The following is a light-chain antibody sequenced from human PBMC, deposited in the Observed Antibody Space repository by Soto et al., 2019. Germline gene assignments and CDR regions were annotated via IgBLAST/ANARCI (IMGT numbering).Light chain of an antibody. CDR3: VQALQSPPWT. CDR2: LGS. Sequence: IVMTQSPLTLPVTPGETASISCRSSQSLLHSNGYNYLDWYLQKPGQSPQLLIYLGSNRASGVPDRFSGSGSGTDFTLKISRVEAEDVGVYYCVQALQSPPWTFGQGTKVDIK. CDR1: QSLLHSNGYNY. J-gene: IGKJ1*01. V-gene: IGKV2-28*01.